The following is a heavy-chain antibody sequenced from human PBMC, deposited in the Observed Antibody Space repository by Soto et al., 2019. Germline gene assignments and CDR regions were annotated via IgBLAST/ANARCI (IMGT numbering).Heavy chain of an antibody. CDR2: ISYDGSNK. V-gene: IGHV3-30-3*01. D-gene: IGHD6-25*01. CDR1: GFTFSSYA. J-gene: IGHJ3*02. CDR3: ARERPLCDAFDI. Sequence: QVQLVESGGGVVQPGRSLRLSCAASGFTFSSYAMHWVRQAPAKGLEWVAVISYDGSNKYYADSVKGRFTISRDNSKNTLYLQMNSLRAEDTAVYYCARERPLCDAFDIWGQGTMVTVSS.